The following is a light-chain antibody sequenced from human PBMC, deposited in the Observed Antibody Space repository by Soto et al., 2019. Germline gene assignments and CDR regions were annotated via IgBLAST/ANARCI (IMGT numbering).Light chain of an antibody. CDR1: QSVSSN. Sequence: EIVMTQSPATLSVSPGERATLSCRASQSVSSNLAWYQQKPGPAPRLLIYGASTRTTGIPARFSGSGSGTEFTLTISSLQSEDFAFYYWQQYNNWPPAASFGPGTKVDIK. J-gene: IGKJ3*01. CDR2: GAS. CDR3: QQYNNWPPAAS. V-gene: IGKV3-15*01.